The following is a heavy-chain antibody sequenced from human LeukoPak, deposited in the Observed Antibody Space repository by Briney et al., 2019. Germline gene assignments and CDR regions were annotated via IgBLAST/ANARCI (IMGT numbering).Heavy chain of an antibody. D-gene: IGHD5-24*01. CDR1: GGSINIRSYY. CDR3: ARLGGGYNGDY. V-gene: IGHV4-39*01. J-gene: IGHJ4*02. Sequence: PSETLSLTCSVSGGSINIRSYYWGWIRQPPGKGLEWIGSMYYSGSTYYNPSLKSRVTIAVDASKNHISLELSSVTAADTALYFCARLGGGYNGDYWGQGTLVTVSS. CDR2: MYYSGST.